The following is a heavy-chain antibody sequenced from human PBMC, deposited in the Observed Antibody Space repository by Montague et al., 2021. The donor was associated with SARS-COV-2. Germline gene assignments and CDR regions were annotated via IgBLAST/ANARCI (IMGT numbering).Heavy chain of an antibody. CDR3: SSEDRWNWFDP. V-gene: IGHV4-59*01. CDR1: GGSINSSF. CDR2: IYYRGST. J-gene: IGHJ5*02. Sequence: SETLSLTCTVSGGSINSSFWCWIRQPPGKGLEWIGYIYYRGSTNYNPSLETRVTISVDPSKNQFSLTLSSVTAADTAVYYCSSEDRWNWFDPWGQGTLVIVSS. D-gene: IGHD5-24*01.